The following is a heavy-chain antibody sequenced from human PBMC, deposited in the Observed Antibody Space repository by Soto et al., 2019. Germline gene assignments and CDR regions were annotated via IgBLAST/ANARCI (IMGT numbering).Heavy chain of an antibody. CDR1: GFTFSSYA. CDR3: ARAPHYYGSGSYYNGMDV. CDR2: ISYDGSNK. J-gene: IGHJ6*02. Sequence: GGSLRLSCAASGFTFSSYAMHWVRQAPGKGLEWVAVISYDGSNKYYADSVKGRFTISRDNSKNTLYLQMNSLRAEDTAVYYCARAPHYYGSGSYYNGMDVWGQGTTVTVSS. D-gene: IGHD3-10*01. V-gene: IGHV3-30-3*01.